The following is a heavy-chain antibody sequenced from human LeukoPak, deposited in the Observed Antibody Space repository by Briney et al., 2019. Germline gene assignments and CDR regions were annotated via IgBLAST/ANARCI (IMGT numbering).Heavy chain of an antibody. CDR1: GYTFTGYY. D-gene: IGHD3-22*01. J-gene: IGHJ4*02. CDR3: ARDRRPYYYDSSGYLD. CDR2: INPNSGGT. Sequence: GASVKVSCKASGYTFTGYYMHWVRQAPGQVLEWMGWINPNSGGTNYAQKFQGRVTMTRDTSISTAYMELSRLRSDDTAVYYCARDRRPYYYDSSGYLDWGQGTLVTVSS. V-gene: IGHV1-2*02.